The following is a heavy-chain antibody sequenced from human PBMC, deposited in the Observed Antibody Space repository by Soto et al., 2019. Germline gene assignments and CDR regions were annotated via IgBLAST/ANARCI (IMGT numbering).Heavy chain of an antibody. CDR1: GFTFSSYA. V-gene: IGHV3-23*01. CDR2: VSGSGGGT. Sequence: EVQLLESGGGLVQPGGSLRLSCAASGFTFSSYAMSWVRQAPGKGLEWVSAVSGSGGGTYYADPVKGRFTISRDNSKNTLYLQMNSLRAEDTAVYYCAKDRVGATRINWFDPWGQGTLVTVSS. D-gene: IGHD1-26*01. CDR3: AKDRVGATRINWFDP. J-gene: IGHJ5*02.